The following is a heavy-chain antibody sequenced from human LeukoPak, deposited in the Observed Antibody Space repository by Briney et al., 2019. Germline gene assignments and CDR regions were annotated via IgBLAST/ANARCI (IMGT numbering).Heavy chain of an antibody. Sequence: GESLKISCAASGFTFSSYAMSWVRQAPGKGLEWVSAISGSGGSTYYADSVKGRFTISRDNSKNTLYLQMNSLRAEDTAVYYCARDIVVVPAAGFDPWGQGTLVTVSS. J-gene: IGHJ5*02. D-gene: IGHD2-2*01. V-gene: IGHV3-23*01. CDR1: GFTFSSYA. CDR3: ARDIVVVPAAGFDP. CDR2: ISGSGGST.